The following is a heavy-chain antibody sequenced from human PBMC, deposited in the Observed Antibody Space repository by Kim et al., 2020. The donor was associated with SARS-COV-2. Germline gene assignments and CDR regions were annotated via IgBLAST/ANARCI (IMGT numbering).Heavy chain of an antibody. V-gene: IGHV3-53*01. CDR3: ARGSRPRREFDF. Sequence: GGSLRLSCTASGFTVSSNYMTWVRQAPGKGLEWVSVIFFAGGTYYADSVKGRFTISRDNSKNTVYLQMNSLGAEDTAVYYCARGSRPRREFDFWGQGTLVTVSS. J-gene: IGHJ4*02. D-gene: IGHD6-25*01. CDR2: IFFAGGT. CDR1: GFTVSSNY.